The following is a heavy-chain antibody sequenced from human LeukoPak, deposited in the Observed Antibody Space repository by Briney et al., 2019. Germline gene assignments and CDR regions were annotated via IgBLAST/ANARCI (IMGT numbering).Heavy chain of an antibody. J-gene: IGHJ4*02. D-gene: IGHD5-18*01. V-gene: IGHV1-18*01. CDR1: GYTFTSYG. CDR3: ARDLPGYSYGYYFDY. Sequence: GASVKVSCKASGYTFTSYGISWVRQAPGQALEWMGWISAYNGNTNYAQKLQGRVTMTTDTSTSTAYMELRSLRSDDTAVYYCARDLPGYSYGYYFDYWGQGTLVTVSS. CDR2: ISAYNGNT.